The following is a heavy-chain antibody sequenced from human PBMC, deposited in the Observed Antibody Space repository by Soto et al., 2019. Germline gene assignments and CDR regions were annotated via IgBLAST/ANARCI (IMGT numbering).Heavy chain of an antibody. CDR1: GYAFTTSA. Sequence: QIHLVQSGAEVRKPGASVRISCQASGYAFTTSAIHWVRQAPGQSLEWMGWINPATGDTKYSQNVRGRVTFALDTSATTAYMDLTSLASHDTAVYFCARAAGRSKLPPYFFDPWGQGTLVTVSS. CDR2: INPATGDT. V-gene: IGHV1-3*01. J-gene: IGHJ5*02. CDR3: ARAAGRSKLPPYFFDP. D-gene: IGHD6-13*01.